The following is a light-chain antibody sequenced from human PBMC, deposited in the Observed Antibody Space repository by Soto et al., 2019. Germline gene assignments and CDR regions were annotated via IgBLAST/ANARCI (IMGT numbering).Light chain of an antibody. V-gene: IGLV2-14*01. Sequence: QSALAQPASASGSTGQSITISCTGTRSDVGDYNYVSWYQQHPGKAPKLMIYDVSNRPSGVSNRFSGSKSGNTASLTISGLQAEDEADYYCSSYTSSSTFYVFGTGTKVTVL. CDR1: RSDVGDYNY. CDR2: DVS. CDR3: SSYTSSSTFYV. J-gene: IGLJ1*01.